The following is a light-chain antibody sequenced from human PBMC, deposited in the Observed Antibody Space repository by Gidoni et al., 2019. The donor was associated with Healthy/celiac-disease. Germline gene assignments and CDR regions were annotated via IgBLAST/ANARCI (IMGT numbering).Light chain of an antibody. CDR2: GAS. CDR1: QSVSIN. J-gene: IGKJ4*01. V-gene: IGKV3-15*01. Sequence: EIVMTQSPATLSVSPGERATLSCRASQSVSINLAWYQQKPGQAPRLLIYGASTRATGIPARFSGRGSGTEFTINISSLQSEDFAVYYCQQYNNWPPATFGGGTKVEIK. CDR3: QQYNNWPPAT.